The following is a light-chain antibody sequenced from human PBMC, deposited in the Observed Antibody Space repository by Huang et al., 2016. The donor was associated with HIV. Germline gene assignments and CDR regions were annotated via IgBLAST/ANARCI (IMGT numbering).Light chain of an antibody. CDR1: QSVSTN. CDR2: GAS. J-gene: IGKJ1*01. Sequence: DILLTQSPTTLSVSLGERANISCRATQSVSTNLAWFQQKIGQAPRSLIYGASARAHGISARFSGSGSGTAFTLTISRLQAEDSAVYYCQHYDNRPPWTFGQGTKVDI. V-gene: IGKV3-15*01. CDR3: QHYDNRPPWT.